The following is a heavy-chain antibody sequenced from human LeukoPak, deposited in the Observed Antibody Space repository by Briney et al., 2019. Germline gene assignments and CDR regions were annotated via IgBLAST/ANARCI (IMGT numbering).Heavy chain of an antibody. J-gene: IGHJ6*03. CDR2: IIPIFGTA. V-gene: IGHV1-69*13. CDR1: GGTFSSYA. Sequence: SVKVSCKASGGTFSSYAISWVRQAPGRGLEWMGGIIPIFGTANYAQKFQGRVTITADESTSTAYMELSSLRSEDTAVYYCARGPRITLVRGGQWYYYMDVWGKGTTVTISS. D-gene: IGHD3-10*01. CDR3: ARGPRITLVRGGQWYYYMDV.